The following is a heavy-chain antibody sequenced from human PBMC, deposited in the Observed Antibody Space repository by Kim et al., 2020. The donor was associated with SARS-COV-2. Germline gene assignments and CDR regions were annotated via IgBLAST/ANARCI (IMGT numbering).Heavy chain of an antibody. CDR1: GGSISSYY. CDR2: IYYSGST. J-gene: IGHJ4*02. D-gene: IGHD2-21*01. CDR3: ARSPRAYWGFDY. V-gene: IGHV4-59*13. Sequence: SETLSLTCTVSGGSISSYYWSWIRQPPGKGLEWIGYIYYSGSTNYNPSLKSRVTISVDTSKNQFSLKLSSVTAADTAVYYCARSPRAYWGFDYWGQGTLVTVSS.